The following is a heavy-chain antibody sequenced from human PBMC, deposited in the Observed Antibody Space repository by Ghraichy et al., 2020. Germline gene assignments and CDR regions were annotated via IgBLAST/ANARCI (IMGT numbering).Heavy chain of an antibody. V-gene: IGHV3-21*01. D-gene: IGHD3-16*01. Sequence: SCAASGFTFSSYSMNWVRQAPGKGLEWVSSISGSSSYIYYADSLKGRFTISRDNAKNSLYLQMNSLRAEDTAVYYCAKPRLEGGLDYWGQGTLVTVSS. CDR2: ISGSSSYI. CDR3: AKPRLEGGLDY. J-gene: IGHJ4*02. CDR1: GFTFSSYS.